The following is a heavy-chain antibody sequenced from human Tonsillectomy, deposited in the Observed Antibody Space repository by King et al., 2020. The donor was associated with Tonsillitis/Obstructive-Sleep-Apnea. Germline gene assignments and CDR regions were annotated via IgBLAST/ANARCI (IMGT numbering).Heavy chain of an antibody. V-gene: IGHV3-53*01. CDR3: ARGRYYDSSGYKVSYAFDI. D-gene: IGHD3-22*01. CDR1: GSTVSSNY. CDR2: IYSGGST. J-gene: IGHJ3*02. Sequence: QLVQSGGGLIQPGGSLRLSCAASGSTVSSNYMSWVRQAPGKGLEWVSVIYSGGSTYYADSVKGRFTISRDNSKNTLYLQMNSLRAEDTAVYYCARGRYYDSSGYKVSYAFDIWGQGTMVTVSS.